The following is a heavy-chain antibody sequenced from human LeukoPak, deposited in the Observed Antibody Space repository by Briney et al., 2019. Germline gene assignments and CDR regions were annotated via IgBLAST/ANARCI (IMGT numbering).Heavy chain of an antibody. CDR2: ISGSGGTT. CDR3: AKVYFGGYDSRDYYYYYYGMDV. V-gene: IGHV3-23*01. D-gene: IGHD5-12*01. CDR1: GFTFTSYA. J-gene: IGHJ6*02. Sequence: PGGSLRLSCAASGFTFTSYAMSWVRQAPGKGLEWVSTISGSGGTTYYADSVKGRFTISRDNSKNTLYLQMNSLRAEDTAVYYCAKVYFGGYDSRDYYYYYYGMDVWGQGTTVTVPS.